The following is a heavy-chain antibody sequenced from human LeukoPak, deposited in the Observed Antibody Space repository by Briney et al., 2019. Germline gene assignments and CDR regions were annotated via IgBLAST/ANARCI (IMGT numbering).Heavy chain of an antibody. D-gene: IGHD5-18*01. CDR2: ISSSGSTI. CDR3: AKDREDSAMISGVFDL. Sequence: GGSLRLSCAASGFTFSDYYMSWIRQAPGKGLEWVSYISSSGSTIYYADSVEGRFTISRDNSKNTVSLQLSSLRVEDTAVYFCAKDREDSAMISGVFDLWGRGTLVTVSS. CDR1: GFTFSDYY. J-gene: IGHJ2*01. V-gene: IGHV3-11*01.